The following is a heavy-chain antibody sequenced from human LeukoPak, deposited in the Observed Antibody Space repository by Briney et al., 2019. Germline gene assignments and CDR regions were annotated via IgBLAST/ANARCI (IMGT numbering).Heavy chain of an antibody. J-gene: IGHJ4*02. CDR1: GYPFSSYW. D-gene: IGHD1-1*01. CDR3: ARLTGTTGFDY. CDR2: IKQDGSDK. Sequence: PGGSLRLSCAASGYPFSSYWMSWVRQAPGKGLEWVANIKQDGSDKYYVDSVKGRFTISRDNAKNSLYLQLNSLRADGTAVYYCARLTGTTGFDYWGQGTLVTVSS. V-gene: IGHV3-7*01.